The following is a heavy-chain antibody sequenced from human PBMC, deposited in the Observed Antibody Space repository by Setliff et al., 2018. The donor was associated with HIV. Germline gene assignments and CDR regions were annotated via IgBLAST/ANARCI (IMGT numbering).Heavy chain of an antibody. CDR2: IKQDGSEK. Sequence: GGSLRLSCAASGFTFSSHWMSWIRQAPGKGLEWVASIKQDGSEKYFVDSVKGRFTISRDNAKKSVYLQRNSLRAEDTAVYYCARAYNVYDYRFDSSGYDYWGQGTLVTVSS. CDR1: GFTFSSHW. CDR3: ARAYNVYDYRFDSSGYDY. J-gene: IGHJ4*02. V-gene: IGHV3-7*03. D-gene: IGHD3-22*01.